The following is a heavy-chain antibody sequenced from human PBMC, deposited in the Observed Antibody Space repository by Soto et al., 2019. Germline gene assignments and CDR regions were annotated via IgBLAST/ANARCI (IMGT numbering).Heavy chain of an antibody. D-gene: IGHD3-3*01. J-gene: IGHJ4*02. CDR3: ARVFASVSYYFDX. V-gene: IGHV4-30-2*01. CDR1: GGSISSVGYS. CDR2: IYHSGST. Sequence: SDTLSLTFAVSGGSISSVGYSWSWIRQPPGKGLELIGYIYHSGSTYYNPSLKSRVTISVDRSKNQFSLKLSSVTAADTAVYYCARVFASVSYYFDXWGQVTLFTVSX.